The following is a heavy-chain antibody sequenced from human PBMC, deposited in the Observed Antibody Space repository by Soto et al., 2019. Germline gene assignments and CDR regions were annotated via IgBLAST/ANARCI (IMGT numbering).Heavy chain of an antibody. CDR3: ARDDEHGGHCDLGY. Sequence: QVQLVESGGRVVQPGGSLRLSCAASGFTFSNDILHWVRQAPGKRLEWVAMILHDGNNKYYADSVKGRFTISRDNSKSTLYLQLDSLRTEDTAVYYCARDDEHGGHCDLGYWGQGTLVTVSS. J-gene: IGHJ4*02. CDR1: GFTFSNDI. CDR2: ILHDGNNK. D-gene: IGHD2-21*01. V-gene: IGHV3-30-3*01.